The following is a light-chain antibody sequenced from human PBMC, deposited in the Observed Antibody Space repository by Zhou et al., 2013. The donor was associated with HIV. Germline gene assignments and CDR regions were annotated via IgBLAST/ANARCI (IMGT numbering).Light chain of an antibody. CDR2: DVS. CDR1: SDDIGGYNY. J-gene: IGLJ1*01. V-gene: IGLV2-14*01. CDR3: SSYTSSSTYV. Sequence: QSALTQPAPVSESPGQSITISCTGTSDDIGGYNYVSWYQQHPGKAPKLMIYDVSKWPSGVSNRFSGSKSGNTASLTISGLQADDEADYYCSSYTSSSTYVFGTGTKVTVL.